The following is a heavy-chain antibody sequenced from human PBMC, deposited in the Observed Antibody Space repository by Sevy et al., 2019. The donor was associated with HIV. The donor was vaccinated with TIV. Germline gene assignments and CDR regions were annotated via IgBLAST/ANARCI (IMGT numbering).Heavy chain of an antibody. D-gene: IGHD3-3*01. Sequence: SETLSLTCTVSGGSISSYYWSWIRQPPGKGLEWIGYIYYSGSTNYNPSLKSRVTISVDTPKNQFSLKLSSVTAADTAVYYCARDADFWSGYYHYNWFDPWGQGTLVTVSS. CDR1: GGSISSYY. CDR2: IYYSGST. CDR3: ARDADFWSGYYHYNWFDP. V-gene: IGHV4-59*01. J-gene: IGHJ5*02.